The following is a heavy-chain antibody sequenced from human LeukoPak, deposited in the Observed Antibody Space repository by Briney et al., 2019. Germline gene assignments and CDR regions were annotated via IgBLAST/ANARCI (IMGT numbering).Heavy chain of an antibody. V-gene: IGHV3-23*01. Sequence: GGSLRLSCAASGFTFSNYDMIWVRQAPGKGLEWVSSIRSTGAGGNTCSADSVKGRFTTSRDDSKSTLFLQMDSLTAEDTAVYYCTRNGGGLGYWGQGTLVTVSS. D-gene: IGHD3-16*01. CDR2: IRSTGAGGNT. CDR1: GFTFSNYD. J-gene: IGHJ4*02. CDR3: TRNGGGLGY.